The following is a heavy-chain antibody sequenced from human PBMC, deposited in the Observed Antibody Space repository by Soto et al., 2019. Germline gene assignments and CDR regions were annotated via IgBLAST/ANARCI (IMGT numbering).Heavy chain of an antibody. D-gene: IGHD3-10*01. CDR1: GYSFNSYA. CDR3: ARARHFYSSGXYHPFDY. V-gene: IGHV1-18*01. Sequence: ASVKVSCKASGYSFNSYAINWVRQAPGQGLECMGWISTYNDHTEYAEKFQGRVTMTTDTSTNTVFMELKSLRSDDTAVYYCARARHFYSSGXYHPFDYWG. J-gene: IGHJ4*01. CDR2: ISTYNDHT.